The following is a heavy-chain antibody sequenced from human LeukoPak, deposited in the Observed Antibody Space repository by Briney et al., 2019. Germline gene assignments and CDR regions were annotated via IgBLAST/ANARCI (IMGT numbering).Heavy chain of an antibody. V-gene: IGHV3-23*01. Sequence: GGSLRLSCVASGLTFDDYNMSWVRQAPGAGLEWVSGVNKNGDRAYYADSVKGRFTISTDNSKNTLFLQNNSLRAADTPIYYSAKDIRNWGSDYWGQGTLVTVSS. CDR3: AKDIRNWGSDY. CDR2: VNKNGDRA. J-gene: IGHJ4*02. D-gene: IGHD3-16*01. CDR1: GLTFDDYN.